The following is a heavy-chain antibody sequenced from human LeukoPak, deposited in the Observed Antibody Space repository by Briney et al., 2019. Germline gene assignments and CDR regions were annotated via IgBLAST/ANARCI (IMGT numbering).Heavy chain of an antibody. D-gene: IGHD3-3*01. J-gene: IGHJ3*02. CDR3: ARADYDFWSGYYDAFDI. Sequence: ASVKVSCKASGYTFTSYAMNWVRQAPGQGLEWMGWINTNTGNPTYAQGFTGRFVFSLDTSVSTAYLQISSLKAEDTAVYYCARADYDFWSGYYDAFDIWGQGTMVTVSS. V-gene: IGHV7-4-1*02. CDR1: GYTFTSYA. CDR2: INTNTGNP.